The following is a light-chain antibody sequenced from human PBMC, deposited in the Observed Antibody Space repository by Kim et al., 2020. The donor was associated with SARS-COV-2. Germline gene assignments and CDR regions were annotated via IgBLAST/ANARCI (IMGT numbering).Light chain of an antibody. CDR3: QQYNAHRT. Sequence: LSASEGDRVTITCRISQNINSWLAWYQQKPGKAPKLLIYKASSLESGVPSRFSGSGSGTECTLTISLQPDDFATYYCQQYNAHRTFGQGTKVDIK. J-gene: IGKJ1*01. V-gene: IGKV1-5*03. CDR2: KAS. CDR1: QNINSW.